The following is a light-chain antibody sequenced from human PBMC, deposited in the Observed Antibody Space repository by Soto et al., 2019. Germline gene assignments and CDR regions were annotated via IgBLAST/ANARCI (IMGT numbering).Light chain of an antibody. CDR2: GAS. Sequence: EIVLTQSPGTLSLSPGERATLSCRASQSVRSSYLAWYQQKPGQAPRLLIYGASSRATGIPERFSGSGSGTDFTLTIRRLEPEDFAVYYCQQYGSSPPLTFGGGTKVEIK. V-gene: IGKV3-20*01. J-gene: IGKJ4*02. CDR3: QQYGSSPPLT. CDR1: QSVRSSY.